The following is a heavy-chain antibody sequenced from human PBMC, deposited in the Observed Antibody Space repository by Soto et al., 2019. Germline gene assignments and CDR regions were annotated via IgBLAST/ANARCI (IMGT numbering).Heavy chain of an antibody. CDR1: EGTFNNYA. CDR3: ARDDALRETSGYFYLDY. J-gene: IGHJ4*02. Sequence: QVQLVQSGAEVKKPGSSVRVSCKTSEGTFNNYAISWVRQAPGQGLEWMGGIIPLFDAVKYAQKFQGRVTITADNSTSTAYMELHTLTSEDTAVYYCARDDALRETSGYFYLDYWGQGTPVTVTS. D-gene: IGHD3-22*01. CDR2: IIPLFDAV. V-gene: IGHV1-69*06.